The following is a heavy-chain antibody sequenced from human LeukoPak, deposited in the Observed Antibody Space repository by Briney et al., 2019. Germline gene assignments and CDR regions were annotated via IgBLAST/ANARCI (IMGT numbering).Heavy chain of an antibody. Sequence: KPSETLSLTCAVYGGSFSGYYWSWIRQPPGKGLEWIGEINHSGSTNYNPSLKSRVTISVDTSKNQFSLKLSSVTAADTAVYYCARRKGRSYGSRYYFDYWGQGTLVTVSS. V-gene: IGHV4-34*01. D-gene: IGHD5-18*01. CDR3: ARRKGRSYGSRYYFDY. CDR2: INHSGST. CDR1: GGSFSGYY. J-gene: IGHJ4*02.